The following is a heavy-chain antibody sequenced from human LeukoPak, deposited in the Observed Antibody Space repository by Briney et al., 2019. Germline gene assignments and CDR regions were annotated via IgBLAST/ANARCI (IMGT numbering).Heavy chain of an antibody. CDR3: ARDQGCSSTSCYAPGMGV. J-gene: IGHJ6*02. Sequence: GGSLRLSCAASGFTFSSYSMNWVRQAPGKGLEWVSSISSSSSYIYYADSVKGRFTISRDNAKNSLYLQMNSLRAEDTAVYYCARDQGCSSTSCYAPGMGVWGQGTTVTVSS. CDR1: GFTFSSYS. D-gene: IGHD2-2*01. CDR2: ISSSSSYI. V-gene: IGHV3-21*01.